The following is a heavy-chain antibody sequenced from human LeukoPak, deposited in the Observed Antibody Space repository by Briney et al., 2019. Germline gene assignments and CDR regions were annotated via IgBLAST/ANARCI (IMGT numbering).Heavy chain of an antibody. J-gene: IGHJ4*02. V-gene: IGHV3-64*01. CDR1: GFTFSSYA. CDR3: GRDNASGTSDY. D-gene: IGHD4-23*01. CDR2: ISSNGGST. Sequence: GGSLRLSCAASGFTFSSYAMHWVRQAPGKGLEYVSAISSNGGSTYYAHSVKGRFTISRDNSKNTLYLQMGSLRAEDMAVYYCGRDNASGTSDYWGQGTLVTVSS.